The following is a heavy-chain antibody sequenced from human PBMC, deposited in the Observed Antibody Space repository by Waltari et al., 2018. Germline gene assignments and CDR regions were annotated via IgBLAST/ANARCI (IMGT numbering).Heavy chain of an antibody. CDR3: ARMGGWSRATILGFHYFDY. V-gene: IGHV4-34*01. CDR1: GGSFSGYY. D-gene: IGHD5-12*01. CDR2: INHSGSS. Sequence: QVQLQQWGAGLLKPSETLSLTCAVYGGSFSGYYWSWIRQPPGKGLEWIGEINHSGSSNYHPYRKIRVTISVETSKNQFSLKLSSVTAADTAVYYCARMGGWSRATILGFHYFDYWGQGTLVTVSS. J-gene: IGHJ4*02.